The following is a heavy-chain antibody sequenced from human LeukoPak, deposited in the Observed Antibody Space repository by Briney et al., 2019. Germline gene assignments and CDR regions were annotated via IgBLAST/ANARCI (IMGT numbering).Heavy chain of an antibody. V-gene: IGHV1-69*13. CDR1: GYTFTSYA. Sequence: GASVKVSCKASGYTFTSYAISWVRQAPGQGLEWMGGIIPIFGTANYAQKFQGRVTITADESTSTAYMELSSLRSEDTAVYYCARANPDYGSGSDVYYYYYYGMDVWGQGTTVTVSS. CDR3: ARANPDYGSGSDVYYYYYYGMDV. J-gene: IGHJ6*02. D-gene: IGHD3-10*01. CDR2: IIPIFGTA.